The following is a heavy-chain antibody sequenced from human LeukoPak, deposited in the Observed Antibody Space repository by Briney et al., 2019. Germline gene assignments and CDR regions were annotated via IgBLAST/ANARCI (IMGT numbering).Heavy chain of an antibody. CDR2: IIPIFGTA. V-gene: IGHV1-69*05. CDR1: GGTFSSYA. Sequence: SVKVSCKASGGTFSSYAISWVRQAPGQGLEWMGGIIPIFGTANYAQKFQGRVTITTDESTSTAYMELSSLRSEDTAVYYCARARVVAYYAFDIWGQGTMVTASS. J-gene: IGHJ3*02. CDR3: ARARVVAYYAFDI. D-gene: IGHD2-15*01.